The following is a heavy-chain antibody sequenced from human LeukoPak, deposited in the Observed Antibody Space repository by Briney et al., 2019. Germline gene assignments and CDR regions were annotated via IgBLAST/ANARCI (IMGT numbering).Heavy chain of an antibody. CDR2: IKQDGSEK. V-gene: IGHV3-7*01. Sequence: GGSLRLSCAASGFTFSSYWMSWVRQAPGKGLEWVANIKQDGSEKYYVDSVKGRFTISRDNAKNSLYLQMNSLRAEDTAVYYCARGGEGYSYGYDYWGQGTLVTVSS. CDR1: GFTFSSYW. J-gene: IGHJ4*02. D-gene: IGHD5-18*01. CDR3: ARGGEGYSYGYDY.